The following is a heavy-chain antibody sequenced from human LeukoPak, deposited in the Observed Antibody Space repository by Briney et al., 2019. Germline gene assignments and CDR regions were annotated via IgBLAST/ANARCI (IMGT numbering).Heavy chain of an antibody. Sequence: ASVKVSCKASGYTFTGYYMHWVRQAPGQGLEWMVWINPNSGGTNYAQKFQGRVTMTRDTSISTAYMELSRLRSDDTAVYYCARSPGDFWSGYYMANYFDYWGQGTLVTVSS. J-gene: IGHJ4*02. CDR2: INPNSGGT. CDR1: GYTFTGYY. D-gene: IGHD3-3*01. CDR3: ARSPGDFWSGYYMANYFDY. V-gene: IGHV1-2*02.